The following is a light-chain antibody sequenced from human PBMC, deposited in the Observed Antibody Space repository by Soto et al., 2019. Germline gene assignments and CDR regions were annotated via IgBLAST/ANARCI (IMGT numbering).Light chain of an antibody. J-gene: IGKJ1*01. CDR3: QKSYSIPWT. CDR1: QSVGNSH. Sequence: ETVLTHSPGTLYFSPVERATLSCRASQSVGNSHVAWYQQRRGLPPRLLIYGASNRATGIPDRFSGSGSGTDFTLTISSLQPEDFATYYCQKSYSIPWTFGQGTKVDIK. CDR2: GAS. V-gene: IGKV3-20*01.